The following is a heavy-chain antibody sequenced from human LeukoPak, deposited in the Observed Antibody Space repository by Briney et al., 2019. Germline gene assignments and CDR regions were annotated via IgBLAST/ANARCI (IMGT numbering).Heavy chain of an antibody. CDR2: IKKDGSEK. CDR1: GFTVSSNY. Sequence: GGSLRLSCAASGFTVSSNYMSWVRQAPGKGLEWVANIKKDGSEKYYVDSVKGRFTIPRDNAKNSLYLQMNSLRIEDTAVYYCARESYISSWYGWFDPWGQGTLVTVSS. J-gene: IGHJ5*02. D-gene: IGHD6-13*01. V-gene: IGHV3-7*01. CDR3: ARESYISSWYGWFDP.